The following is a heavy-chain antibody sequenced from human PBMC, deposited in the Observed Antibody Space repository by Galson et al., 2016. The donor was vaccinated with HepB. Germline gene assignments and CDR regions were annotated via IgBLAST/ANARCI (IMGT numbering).Heavy chain of an antibody. D-gene: IGHD6-19*01. CDR3: ARDRSSGWTGEMDY. CDR2: VSSDADTK. Sequence: SLRLSCAASGFTFSSYAMHWVRQAPGKGLEWVAVVSSDADTKYYADSVKGRFTISRDNSNNALHLQMNSLRAEDTAVYYCARDRSSGWTGEMDYWGQGTLVAVSS. V-gene: IGHV3-30-3*01. J-gene: IGHJ4*02. CDR1: GFTFSSYA.